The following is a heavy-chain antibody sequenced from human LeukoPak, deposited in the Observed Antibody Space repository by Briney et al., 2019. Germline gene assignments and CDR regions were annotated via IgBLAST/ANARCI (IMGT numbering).Heavy chain of an antibody. CDR3: ARELVYCSSTSCYGVSGYFDY. CDR1: GFTFSSYS. CDR2: ISSSSSYI. Sequence: GGSLRPSCAASGFTFSSYSMNWVRQAPGKGLEWVSSISSSSSYIYYADSVKGRFTISRDNAKNSLYLQMNSLRAEDTAVYYCARELVYCSSTSCYGVSGYFDYWGQGTLVTVSS. D-gene: IGHD2-2*01. V-gene: IGHV3-21*01. J-gene: IGHJ4*02.